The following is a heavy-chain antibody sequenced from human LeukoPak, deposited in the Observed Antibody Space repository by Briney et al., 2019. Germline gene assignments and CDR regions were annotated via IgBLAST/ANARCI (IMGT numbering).Heavy chain of an antibody. D-gene: IGHD6-13*01. CDR1: GGSFSGYY. J-gene: IGHJ6*03. CDR2: INHSGST. V-gene: IGHV4-34*01. CDR3: ARNRNEKAGIAAFYYYYYMDV. Sequence: PSETLSLTCAVYGGSFSGYYWNWIRQPPGKGLEWIGEINHSGSTNYNPSLKSRVTISVDTSKNQFSLKLSSVTAADTAVYYCARNRNEKAGIAAFYYYYYMDVWGKGTTVTVSS.